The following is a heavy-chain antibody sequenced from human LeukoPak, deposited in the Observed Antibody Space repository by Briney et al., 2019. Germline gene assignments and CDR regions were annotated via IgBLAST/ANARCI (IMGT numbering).Heavy chain of an antibody. CDR1: GITFNSYT. V-gene: IGHV3-64*01. D-gene: IGHD2-21*02. CDR3: AREGGSCYSGDCYEDF. J-gene: IGHJ4*02. Sequence: DPGGSLRLSCAASGITFNSYTMHWVRQAPGKGLEYVSAISNTGGNTYYANSVKGRFTISRDNSKNMLYLQMGNLRADDMGVYYCAREGGSCYSGDCYEDFWGQGTLVSVSS. CDR2: ISNTGGNT.